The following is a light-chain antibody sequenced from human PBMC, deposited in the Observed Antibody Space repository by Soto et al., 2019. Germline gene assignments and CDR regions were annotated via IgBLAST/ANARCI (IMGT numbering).Light chain of an antibody. CDR2: EVN. J-gene: IGLJ1*01. Sequence: QSALTQPASVSGSPGQSITISCTGTSSNVGSYKLVSWYQQHPGKAPKLMIFEVNKRPSGVSNRFSGSKSGNTASLTISGLKVEDEADYYCCSSGGSPTYVFGTGTKLTVX. CDR1: SSNVGSYKL. V-gene: IGLV2-23*02. CDR3: CSSGGSPTYV.